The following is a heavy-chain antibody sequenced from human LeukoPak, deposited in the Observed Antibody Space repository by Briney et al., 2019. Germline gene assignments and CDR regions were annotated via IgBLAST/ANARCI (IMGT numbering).Heavy chain of an antibody. CDR2: ISYDGSNK. V-gene: IGHV3-30*18. CDR1: GFTLSNYV. CDR3: AKDRSSSAGLYFDY. J-gene: IGHJ4*02. D-gene: IGHD6-6*01. Sequence: GGSLRLSCAASGFTLSNYVMHWVRQAPGKGLEWVAVISYDGSNKYYADSVKGRFTISRDNSKNTLYLQMNSLRGEDTAVYYCAKDRSSSAGLYFDYWGQGTLVTVS.